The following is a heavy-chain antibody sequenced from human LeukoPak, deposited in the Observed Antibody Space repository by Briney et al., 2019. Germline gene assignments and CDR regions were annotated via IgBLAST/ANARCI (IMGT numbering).Heavy chain of an antibody. Sequence: SETLSLTCTVSGGSISSGGYYWSWIRQHPGKGLEWFGCIYFSGSTYYNPSLKSRVTISVDTSKNQFSLQLSSVTAADTAVYYCARDYYGGNPGYYFDHWGQGTLVTVSS. CDR1: GGSISSGGYY. V-gene: IGHV4-31*03. D-gene: IGHD4-23*01. CDR2: IYFSGST. CDR3: ARDYYGGNPGYYFDH. J-gene: IGHJ4*02.